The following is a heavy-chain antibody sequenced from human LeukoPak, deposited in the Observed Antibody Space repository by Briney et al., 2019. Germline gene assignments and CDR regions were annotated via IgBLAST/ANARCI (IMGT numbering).Heavy chain of an antibody. CDR3: VKWVVAATWAWFDP. V-gene: IGHV3-23*01. CDR1: GFTFSSYA. J-gene: IGHJ5*02. Sequence: GGSLRLSCAASGFTFSSYAMSWVRQAPGKGLDGVSAISGSGGSTYYADSVKGRFTISRDNSKNTLYLQMNSLRAEDTAVYYCVKWVVAATWAWFDPWGQGTLVTVSS. CDR2: ISGSGGST. D-gene: IGHD2-15*01.